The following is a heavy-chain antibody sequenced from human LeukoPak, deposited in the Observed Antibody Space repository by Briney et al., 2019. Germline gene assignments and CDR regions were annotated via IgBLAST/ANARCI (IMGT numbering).Heavy chain of an antibody. CDR1: GGSVSSGSYY. D-gene: IGHD4-17*01. CDR2: ISYSGST. V-gene: IGHV4-61*01. J-gene: IGHJ4*02. CDR3: ARSTPDYGDYPFDY. Sequence: SETLSLTCTVSGGSVSSGSYYWAWIRQPPGKGLEWIGYISYSGSTNYYPSLKSRVTISVDTSKNQFSLKLSSVTAADTAVYYCARSTPDYGDYPFDYWGQGTLVTVSS.